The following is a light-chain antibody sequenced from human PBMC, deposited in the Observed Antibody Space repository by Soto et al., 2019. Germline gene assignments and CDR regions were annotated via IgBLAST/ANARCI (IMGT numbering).Light chain of an antibody. V-gene: IGKV1-33*01. CDR3: QQYSHLIT. CDR1: QDISNY. J-gene: IGKJ5*01. CDR2: DAS. Sequence: IQMNQAPSSLSASVGDGVTITCQASQDISNYLNWYQQKLGKAPKLLIYDASNLETGVPSRFSGSGSGTDFTFTISSLQPEDIATYYCQQYSHLITFGQGTRLAIK.